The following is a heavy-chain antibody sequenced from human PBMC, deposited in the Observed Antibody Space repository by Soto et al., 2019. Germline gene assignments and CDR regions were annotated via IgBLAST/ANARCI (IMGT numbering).Heavy chain of an antibody. J-gene: IGHJ4*02. D-gene: IGHD1-26*01. CDR3: ARSEATGLDY. CDR2: AHHSGRT. CDR1: GGSISSYY. Sequence: SETLSLTFTVSGGSISSYYWSWIRQPPGKGLEWIGEAHHSGRTNYNPSLKSRVTISVDKSKNHFSLKLSSVTAADTAVYYCARSEATGLDYWGQGTLVTVSS. V-gene: IGHV4-59*12.